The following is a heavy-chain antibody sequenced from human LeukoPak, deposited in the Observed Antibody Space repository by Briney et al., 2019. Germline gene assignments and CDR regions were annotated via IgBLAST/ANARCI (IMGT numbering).Heavy chain of an antibody. J-gene: IGHJ4*02. CDR3: AKDLGYYDSSGYYGLGDY. V-gene: IGHV3-23*01. CDR2: ISGSGGRT. D-gene: IGHD3-22*01. Sequence: GGSLRLSCAASGFTFNSYTMSWVRQAPGRGLEWVSAISGSGGRTDYADSVKGRFTISRDNSKSTLYLQMDSLRAEDTAVYYCAKDLGYYDSSGYYGLGDYWGQGTLVTVSS. CDR1: GFTFNSYT.